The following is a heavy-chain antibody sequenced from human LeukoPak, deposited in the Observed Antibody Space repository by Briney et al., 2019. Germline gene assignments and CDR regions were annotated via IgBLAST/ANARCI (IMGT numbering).Heavy chain of an antibody. Sequence: TMRLSFSASRLKSSSYARQWICEAAGTGKDGVQVISYDVSNEYYADFVKGRFTISRDNSKNTLFLQVDSLRPEDTAVYYCARGTAVYASWINYWGQGTLVTVSS. J-gene: IGHJ4*02. D-gene: IGHD2-8*01. CDR2: ISYDVSNE. CDR1: RLKSSSYA. CDR3: ARGTAVYASWINY. V-gene: IGHV3-30*04.